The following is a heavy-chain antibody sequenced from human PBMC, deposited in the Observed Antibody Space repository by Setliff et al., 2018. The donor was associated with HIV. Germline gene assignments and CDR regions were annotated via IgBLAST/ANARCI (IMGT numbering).Heavy chain of an antibody. V-gene: IGHV4-59*11. J-gene: IGHJ6*02. Sequence: KTSETLSLTCTVSGASSSSHYWSWIRQPPGKAPEWIGYVYNSGTTKYNPSLKSRVTISVDTSKNQFSLRLNSVTAADTAVYYCARHDITLVRGLVWGQGTTVTVS. CDR1: GASSSSHY. CDR2: VYNSGTT. CDR3: ARHDITLVRGLV. D-gene: IGHD3-10*01.